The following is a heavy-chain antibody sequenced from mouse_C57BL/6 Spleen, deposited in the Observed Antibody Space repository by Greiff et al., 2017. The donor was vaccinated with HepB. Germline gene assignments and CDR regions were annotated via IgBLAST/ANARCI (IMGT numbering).Heavy chain of an antibody. Sequence: QVQLKQSGPGLVQPSQSLSITCTVSGFSLTSYGVHWVRQPPGTGLEWLGVIWSGGSTDYNAAFISRLSISKDNSKSQVFFTMNSLQADDTAIYYCAKNNPYAMDYWGQGTSVTVSS. CDR2: IWSGGST. J-gene: IGHJ4*01. V-gene: IGHV2-4*01. CDR1: GFSLTSYG. CDR3: AKNNPYAMDY.